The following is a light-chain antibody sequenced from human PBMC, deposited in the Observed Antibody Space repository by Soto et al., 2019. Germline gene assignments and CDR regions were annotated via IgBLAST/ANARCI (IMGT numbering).Light chain of an antibody. Sequence: QSALTQPASVSGSPGQSITISCTGTSSDVGGYSYVSWYQQHPGKAPKLMIFEVNNRPSGLSNRFSGSKSGNTASLTISGPQPEDESDYYCNSYTSNSTRVFGGGTKLTVL. V-gene: IGLV2-14*01. CDR1: SSDVGGYSY. CDR3: NSYTSNSTRV. J-gene: IGLJ3*02. CDR2: EVN.